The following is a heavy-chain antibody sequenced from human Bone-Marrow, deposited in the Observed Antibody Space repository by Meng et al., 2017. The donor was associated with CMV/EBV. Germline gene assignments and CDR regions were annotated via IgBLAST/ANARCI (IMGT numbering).Heavy chain of an antibody. CDR3: ARAGGYIEIAARPPDY. V-gene: IGHV1-18*01. CDR2: ISAYNGNT. Sequence: ASVKVSCKASGYTFTSYGISWVRQAPGQGLEWMGWISAYNGNTNYAQKLQGRVTMTTDTSTSTAYMELRSLRSDDTAVYYCARAGGYIEIAARPPDYWCQGTLVTVSS. CDR1: GYTFTSYG. D-gene: IGHD6-6*01. J-gene: IGHJ4*02.